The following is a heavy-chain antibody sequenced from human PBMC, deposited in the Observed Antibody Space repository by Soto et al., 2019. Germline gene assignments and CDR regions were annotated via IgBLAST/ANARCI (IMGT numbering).Heavy chain of an antibody. CDR3: ASYYGSGSYYNWFDP. CDR1: GGSFSGYY. D-gene: IGHD3-10*01. Sequence: PSETLSLTCAVYGGSFSGYYWSWIRQPPGKGLEWIGEINHSGSTNYNPSLKSRVTISVDTSKNQSSLKLSSVTAADTAVYYCASYYGSGSYYNWFDPWGQGTLVTVSS. CDR2: INHSGST. J-gene: IGHJ5*02. V-gene: IGHV4-34*01.